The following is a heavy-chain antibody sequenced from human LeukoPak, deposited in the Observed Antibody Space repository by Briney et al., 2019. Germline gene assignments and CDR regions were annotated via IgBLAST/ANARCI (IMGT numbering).Heavy chain of an antibody. Sequence: SGGSLRLSCAASGFTVSSNYMSWVRQAPGKGLEWVSVIYSAGSTYYADSVKGRFTISRDNSKNTLYLQMNSLRAEDTAVYYCARHVENYYYYYGMDVWGQGTTVTVSS. CDR1: GFTVSSNY. CDR3: ARHVENYYYYYGMDV. CDR2: IYSAGST. V-gene: IGHV3-66*04. J-gene: IGHJ6*02.